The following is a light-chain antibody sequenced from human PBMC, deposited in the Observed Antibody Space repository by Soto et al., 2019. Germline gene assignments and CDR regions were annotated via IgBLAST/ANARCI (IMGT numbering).Light chain of an antibody. V-gene: IGLV2-14*01. CDR2: EVS. CDR3: SSYTSSSTPFYV. CDR1: SRDIGGYDF. Sequence: QSVLTQPPSASGSPGQAVTISCTGTSRDIGGYDFVSWYQQHPGKAPKLMIYEVSNRPSGVSNRFSGSKSGYTASLTISGLQAEDEADYYCSSYTSSSTPFYVFGTGTKVTVL. J-gene: IGLJ1*01.